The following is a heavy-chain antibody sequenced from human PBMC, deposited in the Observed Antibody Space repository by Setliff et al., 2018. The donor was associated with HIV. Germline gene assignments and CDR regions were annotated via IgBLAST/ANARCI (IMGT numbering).Heavy chain of an antibody. CDR1: GFTFSSYW. Sequence: GGSLRLSCAASGFTFSSYWMSWVRQAPGKGLEWVANIKEDGSDKAYADSVKGRFNISRDNAKKTLYLQMNSPRAEDTAVYYCAKDRDWGWFDSWGQGTLVTVSS. V-gene: IGHV3-7*01. CDR2: IKEDGSDK. D-gene: IGHD7-27*01. J-gene: IGHJ5*01. CDR3: AKDRDWGWFDS.